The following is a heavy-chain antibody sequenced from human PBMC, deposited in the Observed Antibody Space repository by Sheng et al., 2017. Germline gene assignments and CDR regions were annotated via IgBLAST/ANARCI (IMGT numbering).Heavy chain of an antibody. CDR1: GFAFRNYA. CDR3: AKDSNSGYSSFEYYFDN. J-gene: IGHJ4*02. Sequence: EVQVVESGGGLVQPGGSLRLSCAASGFAFRNYAMSWVRQAPGEGLEWVSSISGDGGRTYYADSVKGRFTISRDNFRNMLDLEMNSLTAGDMAIYYCAKDSNSGYSSFEYYFDNWAREPWSPSPQ. D-gene: IGHD3-22*01. V-gene: IGHV3-23*04. CDR2: ISGDGGRT.